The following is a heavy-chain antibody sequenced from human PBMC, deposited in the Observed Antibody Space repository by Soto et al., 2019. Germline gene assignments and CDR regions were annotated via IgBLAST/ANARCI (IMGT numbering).Heavy chain of an antibody. CDR2: ISGSGGST. Sequence: PGGSLRLTYGSSGFTFRSYATSGVRRAPGVGVEWVSTISGSGGSTYYADSVKGRFTISRDNSKNTLYLQMNSLRAEDTAVYYCAKDSHYGGVGYYFDYWG. D-gene: IGHD2-8*02. CDR3: AKDSHYGGVGYYFDY. J-gene: IGHJ4*01. CDR1: GFTFRSYA. V-gene: IGHV3-23*01.